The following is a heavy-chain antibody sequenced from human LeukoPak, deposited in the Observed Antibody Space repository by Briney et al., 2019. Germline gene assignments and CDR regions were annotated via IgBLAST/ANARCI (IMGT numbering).Heavy chain of an antibody. CDR2: INHSGST. CDR1: GGSFSGYY. Sequence: PSETLSLTCAVYGGSFSGYYWSWIRQPPGKGLEWIGEINHSGSTNYNPSLKSRVTISVDTSKNQFSLKLSSVTAADTAVYYCARGWDSGYFDYWGQGTLVTVSS. CDR3: ARGWDSGYFDY. J-gene: IGHJ4*02. V-gene: IGHV4-34*01. D-gene: IGHD3-22*01.